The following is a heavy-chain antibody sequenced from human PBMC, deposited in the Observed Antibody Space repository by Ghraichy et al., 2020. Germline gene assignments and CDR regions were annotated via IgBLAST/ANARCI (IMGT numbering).Heavy chain of an antibody. CDR1: GFTFSSYA. D-gene: IGHD2-21*01. V-gene: IGHV3-23*01. CDR2: ISGSGGST. Sequence: GGSLRLSCAASGFTFSSYAMSWVRQAPGKGLEWVSAISGSGGSTYYADSVKGRFTISRDNSKNTLYLQMNSLRAEDTAVYYCAKGGASAAYCGGDCYYYWGQGTLVTVSS. J-gene: IGHJ4*02. CDR3: AKGGASAAYCGGDCYYY.